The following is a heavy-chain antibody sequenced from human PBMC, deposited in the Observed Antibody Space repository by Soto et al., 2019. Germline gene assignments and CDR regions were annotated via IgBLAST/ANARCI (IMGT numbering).Heavy chain of an antibody. CDR3: ARDRYSYGYNWFDP. Sequence: ASVKVSCKASGYTFTSYAMHWVRQAPGQRLEWMGWINAGNGNTKYSQKFQGRVTITRDTSASTAYMELSSLRSEDTAVYYCARDRYSYGYNWFDPWGQGTLVTSPQ. V-gene: IGHV1-3*01. J-gene: IGHJ5*02. CDR2: INAGNGNT. D-gene: IGHD5-18*01. CDR1: GYTFTSYA.